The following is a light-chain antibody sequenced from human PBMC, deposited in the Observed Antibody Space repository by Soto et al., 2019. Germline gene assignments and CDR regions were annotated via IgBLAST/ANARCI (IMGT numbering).Light chain of an antibody. V-gene: IGLV2-14*01. CDR3: SSYTSSSTYV. Sequence: QSVLTQPASVSGSPGQSIAISCTGTSSDVGGYNYVSWYQQHPGKAPKLIIYDVTNRPSGVSNRFSGSKSGNTASLTISGLQAEDEAHYYCSSYTSSSTYVFGTGPKVTVL. CDR1: SSDVGGYNY. CDR2: DVT. J-gene: IGLJ1*01.